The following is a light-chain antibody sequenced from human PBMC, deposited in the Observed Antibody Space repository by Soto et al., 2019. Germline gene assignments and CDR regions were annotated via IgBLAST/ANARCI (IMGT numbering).Light chain of an antibody. CDR2: DAS. CDR1: QSVSSY. J-gene: IGKJ2*01. Sequence: EIVLTQSPATLSLSPGERATLSCRASQSVSSYLAWYQQKPGQAPRLLIYDASNRATGIPAGFSGSGSGTDFTLIISSLEPEDFAVYYCQPRSDWPPYTFGQGTKLEIK. V-gene: IGKV3-11*01. CDR3: QPRSDWPPYT.